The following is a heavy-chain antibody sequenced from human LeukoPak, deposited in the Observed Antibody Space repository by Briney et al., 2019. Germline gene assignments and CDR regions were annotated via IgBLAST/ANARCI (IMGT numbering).Heavy chain of an antibody. CDR1: GYSFSSYG. J-gene: IGHJ4*02. V-gene: IGHV1-18*04. CDR3: ARVVWGYVAGSSADY. D-gene: IGHD3-10*01. CDR2: INPDKANT. Sequence: ASVKVSCKASGYSFSSYGFTWVRQAPGQGLEWMGWINPDKANTNYAQKLQGRVTMTTDTSTTTAYMKLRSLRSDDTAVNYCARVVWGYVAGSSADYWGQGTLVTVSS.